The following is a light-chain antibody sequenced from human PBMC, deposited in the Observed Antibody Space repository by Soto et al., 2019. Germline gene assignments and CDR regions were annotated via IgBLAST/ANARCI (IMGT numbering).Light chain of an antibody. Sequence: VLTQSPGTLYLSPGESATLSCRASQRVSSSDLSWYQQRPGQAPRLLVYGAYTRAAGIPDRFSGGASGTDFTLTITRLEPEDFAVYYCQQFGSSPYTFGQGTRLEIK. CDR1: QRVSSSD. V-gene: IGKV3-20*01. CDR2: GAY. CDR3: QQFGSSPYT. J-gene: IGKJ2*01.